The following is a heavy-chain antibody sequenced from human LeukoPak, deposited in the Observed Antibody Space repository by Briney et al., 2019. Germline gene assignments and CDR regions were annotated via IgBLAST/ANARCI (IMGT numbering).Heavy chain of an antibody. CDR3: ARDMVSTWPYFYSYYYMDV. CDR1: GGSFSSYY. Sequence: SETLSLTCAVYGGSFSSYYWSWIRQPPGKGLEWIGEINHSGSTNYNPSLKSRVTMSLDTSKSQFSLKLPSVTAADTALYYCARDMVSTWPYFYSYYYMDVWGQGTTVAVSS. V-gene: IGHV4-34*01. D-gene: IGHD6-13*01. J-gene: IGHJ6*03. CDR2: INHSGST.